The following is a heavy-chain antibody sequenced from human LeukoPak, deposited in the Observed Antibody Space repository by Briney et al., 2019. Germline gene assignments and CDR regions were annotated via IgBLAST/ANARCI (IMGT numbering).Heavy chain of an antibody. Sequence: GGFLRLSCAASGFTFDDYDMHWVRQAPGKGLEWVSLITWDGGRTYYADSVKGRSTISRDNSKNSLYLHMNSLRPEDTALYYCVKGGSYYGYFDYWGQGTLVTVSS. V-gene: IGHV3-43D*04. J-gene: IGHJ4*02. CDR3: VKGGSYYGYFDY. CDR1: GFTFDDYD. D-gene: IGHD1-26*01. CDR2: ITWDGGRT.